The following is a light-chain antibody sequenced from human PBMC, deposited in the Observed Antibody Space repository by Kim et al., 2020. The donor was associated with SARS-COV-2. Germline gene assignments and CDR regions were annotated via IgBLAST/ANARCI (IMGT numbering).Light chain of an antibody. J-gene: IGKJ2*01. V-gene: IGKV3-15*01. Sequence: EIVMTQSPATLSVSPGERATLSCRASQSVSSNLAWYQQKPGQAPSLLIYGAFTRATGIPARFSGSGSGTEFTLTINSLQSEDFAVYYCQQYKNWPYTFGQGTKLEI. CDR2: GAF. CDR3: QQYKNWPYT. CDR1: QSVSSN.